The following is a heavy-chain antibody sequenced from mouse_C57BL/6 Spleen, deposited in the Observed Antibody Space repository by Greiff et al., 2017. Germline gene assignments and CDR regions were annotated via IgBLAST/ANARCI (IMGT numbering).Heavy chain of an antibody. D-gene: IGHD1-1*01. CDR1: GFSLSTFGMG. CDR2: IWWDDDK. J-gene: IGHJ4*01. V-gene: IGHV8-8*01. CDR3: ARMRIDYYGSSYVRTYAMDY. Sequence: QVTLKESGPGILQPSQTLSLSCSFSGFSLSTFGMGVGWIRQPSGKGLEWLAHIWWDDDKYYNPALKSRLTISKDTSKNQVFLKIANVDTAGTATDYCARMRIDYYGSSYVRTYAMDYWGQGTSVTVSS.